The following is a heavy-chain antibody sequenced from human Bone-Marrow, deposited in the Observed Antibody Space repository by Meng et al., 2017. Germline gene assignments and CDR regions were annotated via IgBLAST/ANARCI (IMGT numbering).Heavy chain of an antibody. Sequence: QVQLQQSGPGLVKPSQTLSLTWAIPGDSVSSNSATWNWIRQSPSRGLEWLGRTYYRSRWYSDYAVSVQSRITINPDTSKNQFSLQLNSLTPEDSAVYYCARDGTSWYFFDYWGQGTLVTVSS. CDR2: TYYRSRWYS. J-gene: IGHJ4*02. CDR1: GDSVSSNSAT. CDR3: ARDGTSWYFFDY. D-gene: IGHD1-1*01. V-gene: IGHV6-1*01.